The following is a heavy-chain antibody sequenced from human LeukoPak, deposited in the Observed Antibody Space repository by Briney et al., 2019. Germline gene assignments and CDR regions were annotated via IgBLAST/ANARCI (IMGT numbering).Heavy chain of an antibody. J-gene: IGHJ4*02. CDR1: GGSFSGYY. CDR3: ARAAGDYVWGSYRWYGY. Sequence: SETLSLTCAVYGGSFSGYYWSWIRQPPGKGLEWIGEINHSGSTNYNPSLKSRVTISVDTSKNQFSLKLSSVTAADTAVYYCARAAGDYVWGSYRWYGYWGQGTLVTVSS. CDR2: INHSGST. D-gene: IGHD3-16*02. V-gene: IGHV4-34*01.